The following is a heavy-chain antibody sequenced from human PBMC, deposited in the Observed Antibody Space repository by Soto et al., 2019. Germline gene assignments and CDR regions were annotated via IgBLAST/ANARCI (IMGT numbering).Heavy chain of an antibody. J-gene: IGHJ4*02. V-gene: IGHV4-34*01. Sequence: PSETLSLTCAVYGGSFSGYYWSWIRQPPGKGLEWIGEINHSGSTNYNPSLKSRVTISVDTSKNQFSLKLSSVTAADTAVYYCARGWYSSGWYYFDYWGPGTMLTV. CDR2: INHSGST. CDR1: GGSFSGYY. CDR3: ARGWYSSGWYYFDY. D-gene: IGHD6-19*01.